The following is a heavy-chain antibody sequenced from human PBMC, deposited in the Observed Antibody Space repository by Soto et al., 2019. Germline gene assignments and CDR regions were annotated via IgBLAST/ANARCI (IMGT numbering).Heavy chain of an antibody. Sequence: ASVKVSCKASGYTFTSYGISWVRQAPGQGLEWMGWISAYNGNTNYAQKLQGRVTMTTDTSTSTAYMELRSLRSDDTAVYYCARDEGFTYYYDSSGYPCDAFDIWGQGTMVTVSS. D-gene: IGHD3-22*01. CDR3: ARDEGFTYYYDSSGYPCDAFDI. CDR1: GYTFTSYG. V-gene: IGHV1-18*01. J-gene: IGHJ3*02. CDR2: ISAYNGNT.